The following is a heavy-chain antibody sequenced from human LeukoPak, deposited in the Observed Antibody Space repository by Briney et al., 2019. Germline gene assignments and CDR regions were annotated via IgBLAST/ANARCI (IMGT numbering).Heavy chain of an antibody. CDR3: VKKVYYYMDV. CDR2: ISPSGDST. Sequence: PGESLRPSCAASGLTLSRYAVNWARQAPGRGLEWVSYISPSGDSTVYAESVKGRFTISRDNSKNMLYLQMDSLRAEDTAIYYCVKKVYYYMDVWGKGTTVTVSS. J-gene: IGHJ6*03. CDR1: GLTLSRYA. V-gene: IGHV3-23*01.